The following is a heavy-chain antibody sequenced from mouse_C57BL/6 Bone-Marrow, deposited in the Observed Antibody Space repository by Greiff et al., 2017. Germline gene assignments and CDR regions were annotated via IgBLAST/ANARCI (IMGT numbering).Heavy chain of an antibody. CDR2: IWWDDVK. V-gene: IGHV8-8*01. CDR3: ARIAMDGYYPWCAY. CDR1: GFSLSTFGMG. D-gene: IGHD2-3*01. J-gene: IGHJ3*01. Sequence: QVTLKVSGPGILQPSQTLSLTCSFSGFSLSTFGMGVGWIRQPSGKGLEWLAHIWWDDVKYYNQALKGRLTITKDTAKNQVILKIDNVDTEDTDTYNCARIAMDGYYPWCAYWGQGTLVTVSA.